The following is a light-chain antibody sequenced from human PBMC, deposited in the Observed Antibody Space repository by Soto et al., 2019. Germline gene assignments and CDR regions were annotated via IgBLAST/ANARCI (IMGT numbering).Light chain of an antibody. CDR1: ESISSH. J-gene: IGKJ5*01. CDR2: AAS. V-gene: IGKV1-39*01. CDR3: QQSYSTLSIT. Sequence: DIQMTQSPSSLSASVGDRVTITCRASESISSHLNWYQQKPGKAPKLLIYAASSLQNGVPSRFSGGGSGTDFSLTISNLQPEDFATYYCQQSYSTLSITFGQGTRLEIK.